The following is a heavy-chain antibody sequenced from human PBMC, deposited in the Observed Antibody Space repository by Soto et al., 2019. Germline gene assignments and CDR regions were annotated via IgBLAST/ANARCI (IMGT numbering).Heavy chain of an antibody. D-gene: IGHD2-8*01. V-gene: IGHV1-18*01. J-gene: IGHJ6*02. CDR2: ISGYNGDT. CDR1: RYTYSRNA. Sequence: GASVKVSCKASRYTYSRNASCWVRQDPGQGLEWMGWISGYNGDTNYAQKVQGRVTMTIDTSTYTAYMELRSLTSDDTAIYYCAKNGQPPYYYYGMDVWGQGTTVTVSS. CDR3: AKNGQPPYYYYGMDV.